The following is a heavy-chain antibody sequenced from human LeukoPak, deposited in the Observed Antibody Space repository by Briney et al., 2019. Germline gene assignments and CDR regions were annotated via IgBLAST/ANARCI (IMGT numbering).Heavy chain of an antibody. CDR2: ISGSGGST. D-gene: IGHD5-24*01. Sequence: SGGSLRLSCTASGFTFSSYAMTWVRQAPGKGLEWASSISGSGGSTYYADSVKGRFTISRDNSKNTLYVQMNSLRAEDTAVYHCAKALEGYNNDAFDFWGQGTMVTVSS. V-gene: IGHV3-23*01. J-gene: IGHJ3*01. CDR1: GFTFSSYA. CDR3: AKALEGYNNDAFDF.